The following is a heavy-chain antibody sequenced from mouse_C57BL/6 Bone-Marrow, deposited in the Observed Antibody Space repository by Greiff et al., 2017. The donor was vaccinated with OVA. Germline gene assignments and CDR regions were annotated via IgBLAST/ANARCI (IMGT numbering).Heavy chain of an antibody. CDR3: AREVITTVGFDY. Sequence: VKLMESGPGLVQPSQSLSITCTVSGFSLTSYGVHWVRQSPGKGLEWLGEIWSGGSTDYNAAFISRLSISKDNSKSQVLFKMNSLQADDTAIYYCAREVITTVGFDYWGQGTTLTVSS. V-gene: IGHV2-2*01. CDR2: IWSGGST. D-gene: IGHD1-1*01. CDR1: GFSLTSYG. J-gene: IGHJ2*01.